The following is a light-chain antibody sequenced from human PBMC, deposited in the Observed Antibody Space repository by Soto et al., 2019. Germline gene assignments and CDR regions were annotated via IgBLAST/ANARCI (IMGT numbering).Light chain of an antibody. J-gene: IGKJ5*01. CDR3: QRHDTFPIT. CDR2: GAS. Sequence: DIQMTQSPSSLSASVGDRVTITCQASQDISNYLNWYQQKPGKAPKLLIYGASHLGRGVPSRFSGSASRTDFSFTISSLQPEDIATYYCQRHDTFPITFGQGTRLEIK. CDR1: QDISNY. V-gene: IGKV1-33*01.